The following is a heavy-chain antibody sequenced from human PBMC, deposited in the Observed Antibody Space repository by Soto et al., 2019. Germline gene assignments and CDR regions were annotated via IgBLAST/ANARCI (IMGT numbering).Heavy chain of an antibody. CDR1: GGTFSDFA. V-gene: IGHV1-69*06. D-gene: IGHD5-18*01. J-gene: IGHJ6*02. CDR3: ARDRIQLRVGRYSLNGRDV. Sequence: QVQLVQSGAEMRKPGSSLRVSCKASGGTFSDFAFSWVRQAPGQGLEWMGGIVPRFGSPNYAQKFGGRVTISADTSTSTVYMEVSSLRFDDTAVYFCARDRIQLRVGRYSLNGRDVWGQGTTITVSS. CDR2: IVPRFGSP.